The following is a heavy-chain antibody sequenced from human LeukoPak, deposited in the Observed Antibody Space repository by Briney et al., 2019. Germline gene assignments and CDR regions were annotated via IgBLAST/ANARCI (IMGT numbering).Heavy chain of an antibody. CDR3: ARATHYGDYWVDNAFDI. J-gene: IGHJ3*02. Sequence: ASVTVSFTASGYTFTIYGISWVRQGPGQGLEWMGWRNPNSGNTGYAQKFQGRVTMTRNTSISTAYMELSSLRSEDTAVYYCARATHYGDYWVDNAFDIWGQGTMVTVSS. CDR2: RNPNSGNT. D-gene: IGHD4-17*01. V-gene: IGHV1-8*02. CDR1: GYTFTIYG.